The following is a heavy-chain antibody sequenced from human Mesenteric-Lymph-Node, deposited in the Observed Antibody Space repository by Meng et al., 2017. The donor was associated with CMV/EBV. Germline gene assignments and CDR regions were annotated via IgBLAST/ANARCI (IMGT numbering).Heavy chain of an antibody. Sequence: GESLKISCAASGFTFNSFWMHWVRQAPGKGLVWVSRIISDGSTTTYADSVKGRFTISRDNAKNTVYLQMNSLRAEDTGVYYCASDNNLAYPWGQGTLVTVSS. CDR3: ASDNNLAYP. V-gene: IGHV3-74*01. J-gene: IGHJ5*02. D-gene: IGHD5-24*01. CDR1: GFTFNSFW. CDR2: IISDGSTT.